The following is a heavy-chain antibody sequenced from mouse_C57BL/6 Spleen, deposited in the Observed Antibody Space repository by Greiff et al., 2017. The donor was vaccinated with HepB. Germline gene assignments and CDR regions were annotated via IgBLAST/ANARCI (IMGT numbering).Heavy chain of an antibody. CDR1: GFTFSSYA. Sequence: EVNVVESGGGLVKPGGSLKLSCAASGFTFSSYAMSWVRQTPEKRLEWVATISDGGSYTYYPDNVKGRFTISRDNAKNNLYLQMSHLKSEDTAMYYCAREASTGEAMDYWGQGTSVTVSS. CDR2: ISDGGSYT. V-gene: IGHV5-4*01. J-gene: IGHJ4*01. CDR3: AREASTGEAMDY. D-gene: IGHD6-1*01.